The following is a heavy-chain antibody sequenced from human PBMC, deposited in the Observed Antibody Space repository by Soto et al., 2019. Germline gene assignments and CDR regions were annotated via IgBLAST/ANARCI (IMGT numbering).Heavy chain of an antibody. Sequence: EVQLLESGGGLVQPGGSLRLSCAASGFTFSTYAMRWVRQAPGKGLEWVSAISGRGDSTYYADSVKGRFTISRDNSKNTLYLQRNSLRAEDTAVYYCARRGSGSYYDYWGQGTLVTVSS. J-gene: IGHJ4*02. V-gene: IGHV3-23*01. CDR3: ARRGSGSYYDY. CDR1: GFTFSTYA. D-gene: IGHD1-26*01. CDR2: ISGRGDST.